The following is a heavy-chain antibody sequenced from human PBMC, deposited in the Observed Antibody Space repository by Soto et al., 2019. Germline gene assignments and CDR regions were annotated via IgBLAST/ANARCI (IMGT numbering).Heavy chain of an antibody. Sequence: EVQLLESGGGLVQPGGSLRLSCAASGFTFSSYAMSWVRQAPGKGLEWVSAISGSGGSTYYADSVKGRFTISRDNSKNTLYLQMNSLRAEDTAVYYSAKAMVRGVIITYLDYWGQGTLVTVSS. CDR1: GFTFSSYA. CDR2: ISGSGGST. V-gene: IGHV3-23*01. J-gene: IGHJ4*02. D-gene: IGHD3-10*01. CDR3: AKAMVRGVIITYLDY.